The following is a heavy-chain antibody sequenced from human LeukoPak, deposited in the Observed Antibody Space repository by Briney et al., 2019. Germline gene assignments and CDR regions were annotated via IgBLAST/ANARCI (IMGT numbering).Heavy chain of an antibody. CDR1: GGSIASYY. V-gene: IGHV4-59*01. D-gene: IGHD3-16*01. CDR2: IYYSGST. J-gene: IGHJ4*02. Sequence: SETLSLTCTVSGGSIASYYWSWFRQPPWKRLQWIGHIYYSGSTNYNPSLKSRVSISVDTSKNQFSLRLNSVTAADTAVYYCARDHGGYYFDYWGQGTLVTVSS. CDR3: ARDHGGYYFDY.